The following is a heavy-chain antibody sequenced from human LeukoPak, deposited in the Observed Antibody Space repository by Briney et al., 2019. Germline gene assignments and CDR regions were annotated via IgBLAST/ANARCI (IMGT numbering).Heavy chain of an antibody. CDR1: GGTFSSYA. CDR2: IIPIFGTA. J-gene: IGHJ4*02. CDR3: AAGVPYYFDY. V-gene: IGHV1-69*05. Sequence: SVNVSCKASGGTFSSYAISWVRQAPGQGLEWMGGIIPIFGTANYAQKFQGRVTITTDESTSTAYMELSSLRSEDTAVYYCAAGVPYYFDYWGQGTLVTVSS. D-gene: IGHD3-10*01.